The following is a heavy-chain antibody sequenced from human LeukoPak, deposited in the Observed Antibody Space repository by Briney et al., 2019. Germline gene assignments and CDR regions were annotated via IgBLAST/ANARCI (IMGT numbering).Heavy chain of an antibody. CDR1: GFTISSYS. J-gene: IGHJ5*02. CDR3: AKGRGANGS. D-gene: IGHD1-26*01. Sequence: GGSLRLSCAASGFTISSYSMNWVRQAPGKGLEWVSYISSSSSTIYYADSVKGRFTISRDNSKNTLYLQMNSLRAEDTAVYYCAKGRGANGSWGQGTLVTVSS. V-gene: IGHV3-48*01. CDR2: ISSSSSTI.